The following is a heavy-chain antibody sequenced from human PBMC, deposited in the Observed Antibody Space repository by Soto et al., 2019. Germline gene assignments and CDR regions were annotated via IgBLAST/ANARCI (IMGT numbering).Heavy chain of an antibody. D-gene: IGHD2-2*02. CDR1: GCTFSSYS. CDR3: ARDYRDVVVPAAIVDY. CDR2: ISSSSSTI. V-gene: IGHV3-48*01. Sequence: PGGSLRLSCAASGCTFSSYSMNWVRQTTGKGLEWVSYISSSSSTIYYADSVKGRFTISRDNAKNSLYLQMNSLRAEDTAVYYCARDYRDVVVPAAIVDYWGQGTLVTVSS. J-gene: IGHJ4*02.